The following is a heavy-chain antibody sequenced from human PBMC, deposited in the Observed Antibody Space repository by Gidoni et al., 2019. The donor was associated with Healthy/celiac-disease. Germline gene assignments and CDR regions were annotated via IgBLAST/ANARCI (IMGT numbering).Heavy chain of an antibody. D-gene: IGHD6-13*01. V-gene: IGHV4-34*01. Sequence: QVQLQQWGAGLLKPSETLSLTCAVYGGSFSGYYWSWIRQPPGKGLEWIGEINHSGSTNYNPSLKSRVTISVDTSKNQFSLKLSSVTAADTAVYYCARGPGPYSSSWYRGDYFDYWGQGTLVTVSS. CDR3: ARGPGPYSSSWYRGDYFDY. CDR2: INHSGST. J-gene: IGHJ4*02. CDR1: GGSFSGYY.